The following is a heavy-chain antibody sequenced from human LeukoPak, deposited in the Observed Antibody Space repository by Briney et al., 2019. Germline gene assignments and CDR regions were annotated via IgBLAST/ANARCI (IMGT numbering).Heavy chain of an antibody. J-gene: IGHJ4*02. V-gene: IGHV3-9*01. CDR3: ARDQGYGSGSYYLDY. Sequence: GGSLRLSCAASGFTFDDYAMHWVRQAPGKGLEWVSGISWNSGSIGYADSVKGRFTISRDNAKNSLYLQMNSLRAEDTAVYYCARDQGYGSGSYYLDYWGQGTLVTVSS. CDR2: ISWNSGSI. D-gene: IGHD3-10*01. CDR1: GFTFDDYA.